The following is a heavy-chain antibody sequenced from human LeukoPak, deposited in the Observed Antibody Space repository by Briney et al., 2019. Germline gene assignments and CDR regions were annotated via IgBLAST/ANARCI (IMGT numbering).Heavy chain of an antibody. CDR1: GFTFSHYA. V-gene: IGHV3-30*18. CDR2: ISYDGSNK. Sequence: GGSLVLSCAASGFTFSHYAMHWVRQAPGKGLEWVAVISYDGSNKYYADSVKGRFTISRDNSKNTLYLQMKSLRAEDTAVYYCAKGRPIVGPTAAFDIWGQGTMVAVSS. D-gene: IGHD1-26*01. J-gene: IGHJ3*02. CDR3: AKGRPIVGPTAAFDI.